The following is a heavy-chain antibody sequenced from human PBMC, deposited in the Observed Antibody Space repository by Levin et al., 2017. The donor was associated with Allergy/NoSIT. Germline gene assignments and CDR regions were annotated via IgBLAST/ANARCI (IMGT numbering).Heavy chain of an antibody. V-gene: IGHV1-69*13. Sequence: PVASVKVSCKASGGTFNDYAFSWVRQAPGQGLEWMGGIIPVYGTTNYAQKFQGRVTITADESTSTAYVEVSSLRSEDTAVYYCARDTTVVTPYYFYYVMDIWGQGTTVTVSS. CDR1: GGTFNDYA. CDR2: IIPVYGTT. CDR3: ARDTTVVTPYYFYYVMDI. J-gene: IGHJ6*02. D-gene: IGHD4-23*01.